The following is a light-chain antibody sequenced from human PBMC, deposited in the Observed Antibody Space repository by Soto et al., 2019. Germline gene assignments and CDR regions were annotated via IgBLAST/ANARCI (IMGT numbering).Light chain of an antibody. CDR3: QQYDSAHLE. CDR2: WAS. J-gene: IGKJ1*01. V-gene: IGKV4-1*01. CDR1: QPVLSRSNNKNY. Sequence: DIVMTQSPDSLAVSLGERATINCKSSQPVLSRSNNKNYLSWYQQKPGQPPKLLISWASTRESGVPDRFSGSGAAKYFTVTISPLQAENVAVYYCQQYDSAHLELGQGTKVEIQ.